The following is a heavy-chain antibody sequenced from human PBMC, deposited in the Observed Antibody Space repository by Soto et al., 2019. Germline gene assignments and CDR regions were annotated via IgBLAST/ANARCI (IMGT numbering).Heavy chain of an antibody. J-gene: IGHJ4*02. V-gene: IGHV3-30-3*01. CDR3: ARALPSLGIAVAGYFDY. CDR1: GFTFSSYA. Sequence: QVQLVESGGGVVQPGRSLRLSCAASGFTFSSYAMHWVRQAPGKGLEWVAVISYDGSNKYYADSVKGRFTISRDNSKNTLYLQMNSLRAEDTAVYYCARALPSLGIAVAGYFDYWGQGTLVIVSS. D-gene: IGHD6-19*01. CDR2: ISYDGSNK.